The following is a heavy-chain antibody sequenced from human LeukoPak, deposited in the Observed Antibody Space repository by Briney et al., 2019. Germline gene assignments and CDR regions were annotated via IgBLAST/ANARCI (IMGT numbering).Heavy chain of an antibody. CDR1: GFTFSSYA. CDR3: AKDRSSSWIHNWFDP. V-gene: IGHV3-23*01. Sequence: GGSLRLSCAASGFTFSSYAMSWVRQAPGKGLEWVSAISGSGGSTYYADSVKGRFTISRDNSKNTLYLQMNSLRAEDTALYYCAKDRSSSWIHNWFDPWGQGTLVTVSS. CDR2: ISGSGGST. D-gene: IGHD6-13*01. J-gene: IGHJ5*02.